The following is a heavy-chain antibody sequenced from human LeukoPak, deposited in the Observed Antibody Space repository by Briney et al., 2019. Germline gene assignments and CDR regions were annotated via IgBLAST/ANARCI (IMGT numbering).Heavy chain of an antibody. J-gene: IGHJ4*02. CDR1: GFIFSSYS. CDR3: VRDFRFLEDY. D-gene: IGHD3-3*01. V-gene: IGHV3-48*01. CDR2: ISSSSSTI. Sequence: GGSLRLSCAASGFIFSSYSMNWVRQAPGKGLGWVSYISSSSSTIYYADSVKGRFTISRDNAKNSLYLQMNSLRAEDTAVYYCVRDFRFLEDYWGQGTLVTVSS.